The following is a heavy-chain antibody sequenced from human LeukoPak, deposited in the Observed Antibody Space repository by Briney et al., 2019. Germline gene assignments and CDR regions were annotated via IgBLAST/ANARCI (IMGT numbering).Heavy chain of an antibody. Sequence: GGSLRLSCAASGFTFSTYSMSWVRQAPGKGLEWVSNIKQDGGEKYYVDSVKGRFTISRDNAKNSLYLQMNYLRAEDTAVYYCASGRIAVAGTGWWYFDLWGRGTLVTVSS. CDR1: GFTFSTYS. D-gene: IGHD6-19*01. CDR3: ASGRIAVAGTGWWYFDL. CDR2: IKQDGGEK. J-gene: IGHJ2*01. V-gene: IGHV3-7*01.